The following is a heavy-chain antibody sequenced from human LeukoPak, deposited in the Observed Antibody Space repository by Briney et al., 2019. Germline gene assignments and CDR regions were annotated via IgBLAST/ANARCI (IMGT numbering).Heavy chain of an antibody. CDR2: ISSSSSYI. D-gene: IGHD3-16*02. J-gene: IGHJ6*02. Sequence: PGGSLRLSCAASGFTFSSYSMNWVRQAPGKGLEWVSSISSSSSYIYYADSVKGRFTISRDNAKSSLYLQMNSLRAEDTAVYYCAREVIAAYYYYGMDVWGQGTTVTVSS. CDR3: AREVIAAYYYYGMDV. CDR1: GFTFSSYS. V-gene: IGHV3-21*01.